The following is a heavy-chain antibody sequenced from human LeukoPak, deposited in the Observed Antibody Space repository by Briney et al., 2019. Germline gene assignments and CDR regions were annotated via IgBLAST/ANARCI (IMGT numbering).Heavy chain of an antibody. V-gene: IGHV3-30-3*01. CDR2: ISYDGSNK. J-gene: IGHJ4*02. Sequence: GGSLRLSCAASGFTFSSYAMHWVRQAPGKGLEWVAVISYDGSNKYYADSVKGRFTISRDNSKNTLYLQMNSLRAEDTAVYYCAREWSNYLFDYWGQGTLVTVSS. CDR3: AREWSNYLFDY. CDR1: GFTFSSYA. D-gene: IGHD4-4*01.